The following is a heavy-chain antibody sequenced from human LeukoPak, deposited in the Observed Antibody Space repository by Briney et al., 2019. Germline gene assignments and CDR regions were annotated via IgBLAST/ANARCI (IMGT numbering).Heavy chain of an antibody. V-gene: IGHV4-59*08. D-gene: IGHD3-22*01. CDR3: ARHYDSSLDAFDI. CDR2: IYYSGST. CDR1: GGSISSYY. J-gene: IGHJ3*02. Sequence: SETLSLTCTVSGGSISSYYWSWNRQPPGKGLEWIGYIYYSGSTNYNPSLKSRVTISVDTSKNQFPLKLSSVTAADTAVYYCARHYDSSLDAFDIWGQGTMVTVSS.